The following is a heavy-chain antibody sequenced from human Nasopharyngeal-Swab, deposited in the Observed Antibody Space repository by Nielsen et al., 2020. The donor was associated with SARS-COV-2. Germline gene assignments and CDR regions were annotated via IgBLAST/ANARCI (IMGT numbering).Heavy chain of an antibody. CDR2: IYHSGST. J-gene: IGHJ6*02. D-gene: IGHD1/OR15-1a*01. V-gene: IGHV4-4*02. Sequence: SETLSLTCAVSGGSISSSNWWSWVRQPPGKGLEWIGEIYHSGSTNYNPSLKGRVTISVDTSKNQFSLKLSSVTAADTAVYYCARDWDPNKSYYYYGMDVWGQGTTVTVSS. CDR3: ARDWDPNKSYYYYGMDV. CDR1: GGSISSSNW.